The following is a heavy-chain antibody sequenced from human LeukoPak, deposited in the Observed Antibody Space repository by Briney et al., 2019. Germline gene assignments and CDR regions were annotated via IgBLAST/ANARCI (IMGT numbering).Heavy chain of an antibody. CDR3: AKWGGYGYGIDF. CDR2: IYSGGDT. V-gene: IGHV3-66*01. Sequence: GGSLRLSCATSGFTFSSSDMTWVRQSPGEGLEWVSLIYSGGDTYYADSAKGRFTISRDNSKNTLYLQMNSLRDEDTAVYYCAKWGGYGYGIDFWGQGTLVTVSS. J-gene: IGHJ4*02. D-gene: IGHD5-18*01. CDR1: GFTFSSSD.